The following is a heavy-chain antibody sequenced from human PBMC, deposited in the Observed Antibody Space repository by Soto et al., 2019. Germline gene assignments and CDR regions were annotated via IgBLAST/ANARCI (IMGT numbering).Heavy chain of an antibody. CDR3: ARGPSAAHNWFDP. V-gene: IGHV1-3*01. CDR2: TNAGNGNT. Sequence: ASVKVSCKASGYTFTSYAMHWVRQAPGQRLEWMGWTNAGNGNTKYSQKFQGRVTITRDTSASTAYMELSSLRSEDTAVYYCARGPSAAHNWFDPWGQGTLVTVSS. CDR1: GYTFTSYA. J-gene: IGHJ5*02. D-gene: IGHD6-13*01.